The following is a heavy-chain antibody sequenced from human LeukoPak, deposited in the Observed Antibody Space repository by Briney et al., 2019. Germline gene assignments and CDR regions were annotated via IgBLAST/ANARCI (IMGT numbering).Heavy chain of an antibody. V-gene: IGHV3-23*01. CDR1: GFTFSASA. CDR2: VNGGGSST. CDR3: AKDQSASYYYDSSGYYYGDFDY. Sequence: PGGSLRLSCAASGFTFSASAMNWVRQAPAKGLEWVSSVNGGGSSTYYADSVKGRFTISRDNSRNTLYLQMNSLRAEDTAVYYCAKDQSASYYYDSSGYYYGDFDYWGQGTLVTVSS. D-gene: IGHD3-22*01. J-gene: IGHJ4*02.